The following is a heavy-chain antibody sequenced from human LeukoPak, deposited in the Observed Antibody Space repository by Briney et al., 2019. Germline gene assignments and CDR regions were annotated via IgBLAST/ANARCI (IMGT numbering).Heavy chain of an antibody. Sequence: SVKVSCKASGGTFSSYAISWVRQAPGQGLEWMGGIIPIFGTANYAQKFQGRVTITADESTSTAYMELSSLRAEDTAVYYCAKQRWSSSWLYWYFDLWGRGTLVTVSS. J-gene: IGHJ2*01. D-gene: IGHD6-13*01. V-gene: IGHV1-69*13. CDR2: IIPIFGTA. CDR3: AKQRWSSSWLYWYFDL. CDR1: GGTFSSYA.